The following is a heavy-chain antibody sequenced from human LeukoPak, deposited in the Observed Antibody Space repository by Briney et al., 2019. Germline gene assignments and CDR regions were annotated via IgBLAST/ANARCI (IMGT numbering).Heavy chain of an antibody. CDR1: GDSISYYY. CDR2: IYCSGST. J-gene: IGHJ4*02. D-gene: IGHD3-10*01. CDR3: ARGRSGSYYNGIAFDY. V-gene: IGHV4-59*01. Sequence: PSETLSLTCTVFGDSISYYYWSWIRQPPGKGLEWIGNIYCSGSTNYNPSLESRVTISVDTSKNQFSLNLRSVSAADTAVYYCARGRSGSYYNGIAFDYWGQGTPVTVSS.